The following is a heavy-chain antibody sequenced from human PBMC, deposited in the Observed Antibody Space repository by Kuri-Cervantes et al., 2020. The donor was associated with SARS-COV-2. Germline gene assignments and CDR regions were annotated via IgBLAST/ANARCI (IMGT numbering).Heavy chain of an antibody. CDR2: IWYDGSNK. V-gene: IGHV3-30*02. J-gene: IGHJ6*02. CDR3: AKEISTTGHRYFYGMDV. CDR1: GFTFSSYG. Sequence: GESLKISCAASGFTFSSYGMHWVRQAPGKGLEWVAVIWYDGSNKYYADSVKSRFTISRDNSKNTLYLQMNSLRAEDTAVYYCAKEISTTGHRYFYGMDVWGQGTTVTVSS. D-gene: IGHD2/OR15-2a*01.